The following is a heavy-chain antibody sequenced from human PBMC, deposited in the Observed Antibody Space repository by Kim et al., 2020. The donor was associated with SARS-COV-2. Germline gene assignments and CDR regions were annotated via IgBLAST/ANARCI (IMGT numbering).Heavy chain of an antibody. D-gene: IGHD6-19*01. CDR1: GFTLSRYW. Sequence: GGSLRLSCAASGFTLSRYWMTWVRQAPGKGLEWVANIKPDGSATYYVDSVKGRFTTSRDNAKNSLYLQMNSLRADDTAVYYCARWVAVAGIDCWGQGTLVTVPS. V-gene: IGHV3-7*01. CDR2: IKPDGSAT. CDR3: ARWVAVAGIDC. J-gene: IGHJ4*02.